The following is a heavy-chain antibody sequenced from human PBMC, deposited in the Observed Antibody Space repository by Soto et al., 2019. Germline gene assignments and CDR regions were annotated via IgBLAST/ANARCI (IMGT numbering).Heavy chain of an antibody. CDR3: AMANWYSEY. J-gene: IGHJ4*02. V-gene: IGHV4-59*11. Sequence: QVHLQESGPGLVKPSEPLSLTCSVSGGSINNHYWSWIRQPPGKGLAWIGYVYHTGSTNYNPSLKGRVPMSVDTSKNQFSLNLTSLTDADTAIYDCAMANWYSEYWVQGPMVTVSS. D-gene: IGHD7-27*01. CDR1: GGSINNHY. CDR2: VYHTGST.